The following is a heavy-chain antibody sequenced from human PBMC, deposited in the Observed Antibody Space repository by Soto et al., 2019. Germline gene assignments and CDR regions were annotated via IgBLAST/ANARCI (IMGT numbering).Heavy chain of an antibody. CDR2: IYYSGST. D-gene: IGHD3-22*01. Sequence: SETLSLTCTVSGGSISSGGYYWSWIRQHPGKGLEWIGYIYYSGSTYYNPSLKIRVTISVDTSKNQFSLKLSSVTAAATAVYDCARSSGYPDLLFDYWGQRTLVTVPS. J-gene: IGHJ4*02. V-gene: IGHV4-31*03. CDR3: ARSSGYPDLLFDY. CDR1: GGSISSGGYY.